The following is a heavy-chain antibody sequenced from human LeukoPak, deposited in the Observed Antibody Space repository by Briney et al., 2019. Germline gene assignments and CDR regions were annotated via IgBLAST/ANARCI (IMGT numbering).Heavy chain of an antibody. V-gene: IGHV4-31*03. CDR2: IYYSGST. D-gene: IGHD3-22*01. J-gene: IGHJ4*02. CDR1: GGSISSGGYY. CDR3: ARLTKYYYDSSGYYYFDY. Sequence: SQTLSLTCTVSGGSISSGGYYWSWIRQHPGKGLEWIGYIYYSGSTYYNPSLKSRVTISVDTSKNQLSLKLSSVTAADTAVYYCARLTKYYYDSSGYYYFDYWGQGTLVTVSS.